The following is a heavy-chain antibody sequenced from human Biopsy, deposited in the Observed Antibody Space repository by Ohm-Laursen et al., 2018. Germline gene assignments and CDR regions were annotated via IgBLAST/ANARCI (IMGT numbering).Heavy chain of an antibody. CDR1: GFTFSSYG. CDR3: ARDGAAGYGLDV. D-gene: IGHD6-25*01. V-gene: IGHV3-33*01. Sequence: SLRLSYTASGFTFSSYGMHWVRQAPGKGLEWVAVIWYDGSRQYYADSMKGRFTISRDNSKNTLYLQMNSLRAEDTAVYYCARDGAAGYGLDVWGQGTTVTVSS. J-gene: IGHJ6*02. CDR2: IWYDGSRQ.